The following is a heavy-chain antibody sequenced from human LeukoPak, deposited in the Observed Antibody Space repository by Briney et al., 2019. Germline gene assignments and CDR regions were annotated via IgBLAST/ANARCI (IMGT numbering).Heavy chain of an antibody. CDR2: MNPNSGNT. V-gene: IGHV1-8*01. Sequence: ASVKVSCKASGYTFTSYDINWVRQATGQGLEWLGYMNPNSGNTGSAQKFQGRFTMTWDTSISTAYMELSSLRSEDTAVYYCARDRTSTPWLFDYWGQGTLVTVSS. D-gene: IGHD2/OR15-2a*01. CDR3: ARDRTSTPWLFDY. CDR1: GYTFTSYD. J-gene: IGHJ4*02.